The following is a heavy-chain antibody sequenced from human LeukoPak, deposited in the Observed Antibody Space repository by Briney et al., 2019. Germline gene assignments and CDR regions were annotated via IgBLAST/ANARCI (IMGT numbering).Heavy chain of an antibody. CDR1: GGSISSSSYY. V-gene: IGHV4-39*07. Sequence: SETLSLTCTVSGGSISSSSYYWGWIRQPPGKGLEWIGSIYYSGSTYYNPSLKSRVTISVDTSKNQFSLKLSSVTAADTAVYYCASFPYYDILTGYYDPARDYFDYWGQGTLVTVSS. CDR2: IYYSGST. J-gene: IGHJ4*02. D-gene: IGHD3-9*01. CDR3: ASFPYYDILTGYYDPARDYFDY.